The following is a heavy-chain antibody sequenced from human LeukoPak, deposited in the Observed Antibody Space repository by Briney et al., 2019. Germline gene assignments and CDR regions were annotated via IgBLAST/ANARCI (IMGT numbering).Heavy chain of an antibody. J-gene: IGHJ4*02. V-gene: IGHV3-21*04. Sequence: GGSLRLSCAASGFTFSSYSMNWVRQAPGKGLEWVLSISSSSSYINYADSVKGRFTIPRDNAKNSLYLQMNSLRAEDTALYYCARDPTEGFEELLSPPDYWGQGTLVTVSS. CDR1: GFTFSSYS. CDR2: ISSSSSYI. CDR3: ARDPTEGFEELLSPPDY. D-gene: IGHD3-10*01.